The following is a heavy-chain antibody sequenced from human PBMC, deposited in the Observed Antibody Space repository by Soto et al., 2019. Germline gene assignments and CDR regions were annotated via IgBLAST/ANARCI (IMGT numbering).Heavy chain of an antibody. CDR2: ITGSGGST. CDR1: GFTFTIYA. Sequence: GRSLRLSCAASGFTFTIYAMSWVRQAPGKGLEWVSAITGSGGSTYYADSAKGRFTISRDNSKNTLYLQMNSLRAEDTAVYYCAKARGAMVRGAAFYFDYWGQGTLVTVSS. V-gene: IGHV3-23*01. J-gene: IGHJ4*02. CDR3: AKARGAMVRGAAFYFDY. D-gene: IGHD3-10*01.